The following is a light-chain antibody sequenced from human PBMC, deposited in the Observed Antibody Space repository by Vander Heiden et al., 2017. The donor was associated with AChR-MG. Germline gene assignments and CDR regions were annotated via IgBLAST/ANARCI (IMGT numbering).Light chain of an antibody. J-gene: IGLJ1*01. V-gene: IGLV8-61*01. CDR2: STN. CDR3: VLYMGSGMWV. CDR1: LGSVSTSYY. Sequence: TVVSQEPSFSVSPGRPVTLTCGLSLGSVSTSYYPSWYQQTPGQAPRTLIYSTNTRSSGVPDRFSGSILGNKAALTITGAQADDESDYYCVLYMGSGMWVFGTGTKVTVL.